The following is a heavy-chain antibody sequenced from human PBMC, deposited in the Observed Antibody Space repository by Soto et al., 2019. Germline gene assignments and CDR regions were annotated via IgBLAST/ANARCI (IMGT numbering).Heavy chain of an antibody. Sequence: EVQLLESGGGLVQPRGSLRLSCAASGFTFSTYGMSWVRQAPGKGLEWVSVISGGGGDTYYAGSVKGRFTISRDNSKNTLYLEMNSLRAEDTAVYYCAKTQQWGLPLSGGMDVWGQGTPVNDSS. J-gene: IGHJ6*02. D-gene: IGHD6-19*01. V-gene: IGHV3-23*01. CDR2: ISGGGGDT. CDR3: AKTQQWGLPLSGGMDV. CDR1: GFTFSTYG.